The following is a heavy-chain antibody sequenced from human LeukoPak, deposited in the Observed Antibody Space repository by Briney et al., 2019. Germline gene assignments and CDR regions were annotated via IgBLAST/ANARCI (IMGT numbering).Heavy chain of an antibody. V-gene: IGHV4-34*01. D-gene: IGHD3-10*01. CDR2: INHSGTT. CDR3: AREGSAVTNFDY. CDR1: GGSFSGYY. Sequence: SETLSLTCAVNGGSFSGYYWSWIRQPPGKGLEWIGEINHSGTTNYNPSLKSRVTISVDTSKNQFSLKLSSVTAADTAVYYCAREGSAVTNFDYWGQGTLVTVSS. J-gene: IGHJ4*02.